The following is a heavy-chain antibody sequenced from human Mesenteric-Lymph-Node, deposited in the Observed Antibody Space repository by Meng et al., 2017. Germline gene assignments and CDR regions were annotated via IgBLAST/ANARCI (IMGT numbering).Heavy chain of an antibody. CDR2: MYHSETT. V-gene: IGHV4-4*03. J-gene: IGHJ4*02. CDR3: ATQESRDGHNPY. D-gene: IGHD5-24*01. CDR1: GGYISSSYW. Sequence: SASRMFMPRETLSLTCVVPGGYISSSYWWTWVRQSPGKGLEWIGEMYHSETTNYNPSLKSRVTISMGKSNNQLSLKLNSVTAADTAVYYCATQESRDGHNPYWGQGTLVTVSS.